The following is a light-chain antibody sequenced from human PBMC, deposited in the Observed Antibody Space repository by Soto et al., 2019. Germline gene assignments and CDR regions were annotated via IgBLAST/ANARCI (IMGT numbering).Light chain of an antibody. CDR1: SSDIGAYNY. V-gene: IGLV2-14*01. CDR2: EVS. Sequence: QSALTQPASVSLSPGQSITISCTGSSSDIGAYNYVSWFQQYPGKAPKLIISEVSNRPSGVSNRFSGSKSGTAASLTISGLQTEDEADYFCFSFTTDWTHVFGTGTKATVL. J-gene: IGLJ1*01. CDR3: FSFTTDWTHV.